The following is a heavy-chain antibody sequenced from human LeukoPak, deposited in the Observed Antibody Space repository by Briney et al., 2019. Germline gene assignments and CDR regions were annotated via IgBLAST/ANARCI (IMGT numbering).Heavy chain of an antibody. CDR1: GYTFTGYY. D-gene: IGHD3-10*01. J-gene: IGHJ4*02. Sequence: GASVKVSCKASGYTFTGYYIHWVRQAPGQGLGWMGGINPNSGGTDYAQKFPARVTLTRDTSISTTYLELSRLSSAPAAVYYCARHAMVRGATSFDYWGQGTLVTVSS. CDR3: ARHAMVRGATSFDY. CDR2: INPNSGGT. V-gene: IGHV1-2*02.